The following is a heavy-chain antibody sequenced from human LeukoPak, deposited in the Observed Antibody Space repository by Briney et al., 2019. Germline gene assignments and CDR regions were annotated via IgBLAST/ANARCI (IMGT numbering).Heavy chain of an antibody. CDR3: ARWGFGESLDY. Sequence: SVKVSCKASGYTFTSYGISWVRQAPGQGLEWMGWISAYNGNTNYAQKLQGRVTMTRNTSISTAYMELSSLRSEDTAVYYCARWGFGESLDYWGQGTLVTVSS. D-gene: IGHD3-10*01. CDR2: ISAYNGNT. CDR1: GYTFTSYG. V-gene: IGHV1-18*01. J-gene: IGHJ4*02.